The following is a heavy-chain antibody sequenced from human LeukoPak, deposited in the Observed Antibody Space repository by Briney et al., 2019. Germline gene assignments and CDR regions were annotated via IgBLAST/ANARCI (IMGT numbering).Heavy chain of an antibody. J-gene: IGHJ4*02. CDR3: ARHARGYIPGPEYYFDY. Sequence: KPSATLSLTCIVSGGSISSYYWSWIRQPPGKGLEWIGYIYYSGSTKYNPSLKSRVTISVDTSKNQFSLKLSSVTAADTAVYYCARHARGYIPGPEYYFDYWGQGTLVTVSS. CDR2: IYYSGST. D-gene: IGHD5-18*01. CDR1: GGSISSYY. V-gene: IGHV4-59*08.